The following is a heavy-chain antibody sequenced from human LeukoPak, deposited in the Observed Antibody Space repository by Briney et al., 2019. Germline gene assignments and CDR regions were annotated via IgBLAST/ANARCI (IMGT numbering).Heavy chain of an antibody. CDR2: ISYDGSNK. V-gene: IGHV3-30*18. CDR1: GFTFSSYG. Sequence: GGSLRLSCAASGFTFSSYGMHWVRQAPGKGLEWVAVISYDGSNKYYADSVKGRFTISRDNSKNTLYLQMNSLRAEDTAVYYCAKDWGYCSSTSCYGLYYYYGMDVWGRGTTVTVSS. D-gene: IGHD2-2*01. J-gene: IGHJ6*02. CDR3: AKDWGYCSSTSCYGLYYYYGMDV.